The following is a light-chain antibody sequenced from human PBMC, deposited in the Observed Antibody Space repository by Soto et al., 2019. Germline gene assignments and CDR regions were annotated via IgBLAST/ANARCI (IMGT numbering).Light chain of an antibody. Sequence: DLVMTQSPDSLAVSLGERATINCKSSQSVLYSSNNKNYLAWYQQKPGQPPHLLIYWASTRESGVPDRFSGSGSGTDFTLTIRGLQAEDVAICYCQQYYSLPPTFGGGTKVEIK. CDR3: QQYYSLPPT. V-gene: IGKV4-1*01. CDR1: QSVLYSSNNKNY. CDR2: WAS. J-gene: IGKJ4*01.